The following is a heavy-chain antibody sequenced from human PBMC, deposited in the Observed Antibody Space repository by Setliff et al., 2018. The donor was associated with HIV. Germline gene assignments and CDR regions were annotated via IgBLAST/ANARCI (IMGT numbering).Heavy chain of an antibody. CDR2: INGDGSTT. Sequence: GGSLRLSCAASGFTLSDHYMDWVRQAPGKGLVYVSHINGDGSTTTYADSVKGRFTISRDNAKNTLYLQMNSLRAEDTAVYYCTRDYRNLGFDLWGRGSLVTVSS. CDR1: GFTLSDHY. D-gene: IGHD4-4*01. J-gene: IGHJ2*01. V-gene: IGHV3-74*01. CDR3: TRDYRNLGFDL.